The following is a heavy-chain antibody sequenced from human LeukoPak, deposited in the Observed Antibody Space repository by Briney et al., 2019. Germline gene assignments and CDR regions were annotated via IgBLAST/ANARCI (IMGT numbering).Heavy chain of an antibody. CDR3: ARTRVAARDYYYYYMDV. V-gene: IGHV1-18*01. D-gene: IGHD6-6*01. Sequence: ASVKVSCKASGYTFTSYGISWVRQAPGQGLEWMGWISAYNGNTNYAQKLQGRVTMTTDTSTSTAYMELRSLRSDDTAVYYCARTRVAARDYYYYYMDVWGKGTTLTVSS. CDR1: GYTFTSYG. CDR2: ISAYNGNT. J-gene: IGHJ6*03.